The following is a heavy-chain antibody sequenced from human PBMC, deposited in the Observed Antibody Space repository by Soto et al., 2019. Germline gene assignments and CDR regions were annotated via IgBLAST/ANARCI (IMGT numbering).Heavy chain of an antibody. CDR2: IYYTGTS. Sequence: PSETLSLACTVSGGSINNSGHYWGSVRQPPGKGLEWIGSIYYTGTSYSNPSPKSRVTISVDTSKNHFSLKLSYVTAADTAVYYCARLWPPFSIDYWGQGTLVNVSS. CDR1: GGSINNSGHY. V-gene: IGHV4-39*02. CDR3: ARLWPPFSIDY. J-gene: IGHJ4*02. D-gene: IGHD3-16*01.